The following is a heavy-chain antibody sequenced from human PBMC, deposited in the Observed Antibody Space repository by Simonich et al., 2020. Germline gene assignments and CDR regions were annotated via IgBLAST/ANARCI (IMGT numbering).Heavy chain of an antibody. CDR1: GGTFSSYA. CDR2: IIPIPGIA. J-gene: IGHJ4*02. D-gene: IGHD3-10*01. V-gene: IGHV1-69*09. Sequence: QVQLVQSGAEVKKPGSSVKVSCKASGGTFSSYAISWVRQAPGQGLEWMGGIIPIPGIANYAQKCQGRVTITADKSTSTAYMELSSLRSEDTAVYYCARTNTMRELDTMVRGVDYFDYWGQGTLVTVSS. CDR3: ARTNTMRELDTMVRGVDYFDY.